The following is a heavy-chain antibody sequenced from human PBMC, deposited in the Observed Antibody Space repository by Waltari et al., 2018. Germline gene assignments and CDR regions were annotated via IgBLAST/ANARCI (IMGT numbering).Heavy chain of an antibody. Sequence: QVQLVESGGGVVQPGRSLRLSCAASGFIFSSSVMHCVRQAPGRGLEWVAVIWYDGSNKYYGDAVKGRFTISRDNSKNTLYLQMKRLRVEDTAVYYCAKVAPRTYRSPVPGRDYYYGMDVWGQGTTVTVFS. CDR2: IWYDGSNK. J-gene: IGHJ6*02. V-gene: IGHV3-33*06. CDR3: AKVAPRTYRSPVPGRDYYYGMDV. D-gene: IGHD6-13*01. CDR1: GFIFSSSV.